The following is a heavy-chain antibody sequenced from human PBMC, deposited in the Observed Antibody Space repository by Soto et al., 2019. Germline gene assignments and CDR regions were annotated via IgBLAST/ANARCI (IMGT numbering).Heavy chain of an antibody. D-gene: IGHD3-10*01. CDR3: ARSVRVVRGVHYYYYGMDV. V-gene: IGHV1-69*06. CDR2: IIPIFGTA. J-gene: IGHJ6*02. Sequence: QVQLVQSGAEVKKPGSSVKVSCKASGGTFSSYAISWVRQAPGQGLEWMGGIIPIFGTANYAQKSQGRVTITADKSTSTAYMELSSLRSEDTAVYYCARSVRVVRGVHYYYYGMDVWGQGTTVTVSS. CDR1: GGTFSSYA.